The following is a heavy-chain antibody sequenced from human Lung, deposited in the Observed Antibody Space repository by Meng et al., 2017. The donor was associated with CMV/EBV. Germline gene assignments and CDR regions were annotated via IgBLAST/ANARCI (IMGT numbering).Heavy chain of an antibody. D-gene: IGHD1-26*01. Sequence: SETLSLTCAVYGGSFSGYYWSWIRQPPGKGLEWIGEINHSGSTNYNPSLKSRVTISVDTSKNQFSLKLSSVTAADTAVYYCARRGRATVGYWGQGTLVNVAS. CDR1: GGSFSGYY. V-gene: IGHV4-34*01. J-gene: IGHJ4*02. CDR2: INHSGST. CDR3: ARRGRATVGY.